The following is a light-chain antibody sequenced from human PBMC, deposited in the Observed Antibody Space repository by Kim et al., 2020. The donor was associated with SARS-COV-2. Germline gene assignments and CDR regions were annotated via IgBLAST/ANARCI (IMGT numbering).Light chain of an antibody. CDR3: QKFNGDPQT. J-gene: IGKJ2*01. CDR2: GAS. V-gene: IGKV1-27*01. Sequence: SASVGDRVTITCRASQSISKYLAWYQHKPGNPPKLLIYGASALQWGVPSRFSGSGSGTEFTLTISSLQPDDVATYYCQKFNGDPQTFGQGTKLEI. CDR1: QSISKY.